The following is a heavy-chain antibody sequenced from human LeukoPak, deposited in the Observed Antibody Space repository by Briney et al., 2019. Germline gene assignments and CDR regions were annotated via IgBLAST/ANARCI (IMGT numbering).Heavy chain of an antibody. V-gene: IGHV4-4*09. Sequence: SETLSLTCTVSGGSISSYYWSWIRQPPGKGLEWIGYIYTSGSTNYNPSLKSRVTISVDTSKNQISLKLSSVTAADTAVYYCAMTGYSGYDWQNYYYYYYMDVWGKGTTVTVSS. CDR1: GGSISSYY. J-gene: IGHJ6*03. CDR3: AMTGYSGYDWQNYYYYYYMDV. CDR2: IYTSGST. D-gene: IGHD5-12*01.